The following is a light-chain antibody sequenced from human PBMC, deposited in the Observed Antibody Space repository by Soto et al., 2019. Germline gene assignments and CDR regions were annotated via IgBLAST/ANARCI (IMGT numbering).Light chain of an antibody. V-gene: IGKV3-11*01. CDR2: DTS. CDR1: QSVANS. J-gene: IGKJ4*01. Sequence: DIVLTQSPAILSLSPGERATLSCRASQSVANSLAWYQQRPGQAPRLLIFDTSRRATGTPARFSGIGTGTDFTLTISSLEPEDFAVYYCQQRVHWPPLSFGGGTRVEIK. CDR3: QQRVHWPPLS.